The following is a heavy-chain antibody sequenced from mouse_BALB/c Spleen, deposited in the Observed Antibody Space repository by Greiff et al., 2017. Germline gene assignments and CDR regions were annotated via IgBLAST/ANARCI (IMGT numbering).Heavy chain of an antibody. CDR2: IDPYNGGT. CDR3: ARSGYYGSSYDYFDY. D-gene: IGHD1-1*01. Sequence: LVESGPELVKPGASVKVSCKASGYSFTDYNMYWVKQSHGKSLEWIGYIDPYNGGTSYNQKFKGKATLTVDKSSSTAFMHLNSLTSEDSAVYYCARSGYYGSSYDYFDYWGQGTTLTVSS. CDR1: GYSFTDYN. J-gene: IGHJ2*01. V-gene: IGHV1S135*01.